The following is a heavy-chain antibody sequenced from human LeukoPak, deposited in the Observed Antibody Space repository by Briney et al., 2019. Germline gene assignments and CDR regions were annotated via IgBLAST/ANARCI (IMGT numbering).Heavy chain of an antibody. CDR1: GDSVSSNSAA. V-gene: IGHV6-1*01. CDR2: TYYRSKWYD. J-gene: IGHJ4*02. D-gene: IGHD6-13*01. CDR3: ARVSYSSSWSLGY. Sequence: SQTLSLTCAISGDSVSSNSAAWNWIRQSPSRGLEWLGRTYYRSKWYDDYAVSVKGRITINPDTSKNQFSLQLNSVTPEDTAVYYCARVSYSSSWSLGYWGQGTLVTVSS.